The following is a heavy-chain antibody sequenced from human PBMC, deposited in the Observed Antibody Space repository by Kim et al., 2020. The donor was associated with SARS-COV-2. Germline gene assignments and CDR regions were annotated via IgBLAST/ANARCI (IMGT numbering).Heavy chain of an antibody. CDR2: ISISSSYI. CDR3: ARVGATTPFDY. D-gene: IGHD1-26*01. Sequence: GGSLRLSCAASGFTFSSYSMNWVRQAPGKGLEWVSSISISSSYIYYADSVKGRFTISRDNAKNSLYLQMNSLRAEDTAVYYCARVGATTPFDYWGQGTLVTVSS. J-gene: IGHJ4*02. V-gene: IGHV3-21*01. CDR1: GFTFSSYS.